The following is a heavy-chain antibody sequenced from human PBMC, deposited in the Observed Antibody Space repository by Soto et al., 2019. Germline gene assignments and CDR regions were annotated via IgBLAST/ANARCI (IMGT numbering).Heavy chain of an antibody. CDR1: GYTFTSHA. Sequence: GASVKVSCKASGYTFTSHAISWVRQAPEQGLEWMGWISAYNGNTNYAQKLQGRVTMTTDTSTTTAYMELRSLISDDTAVYYCARSGPPAGYWGQGILVTVSS. CDR2: ISAYNGNT. CDR3: ARSGPPAGY. J-gene: IGHJ4*02. V-gene: IGHV1-18*01. D-gene: IGHD3-10*01.